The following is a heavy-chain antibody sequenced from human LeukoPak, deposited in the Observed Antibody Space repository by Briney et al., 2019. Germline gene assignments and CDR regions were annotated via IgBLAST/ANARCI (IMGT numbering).Heavy chain of an antibody. CDR3: ASVMMATLDSDAFDI. V-gene: IGHV3-33*01. D-gene: IGHD5-24*01. J-gene: IGHJ3*02. CDR2: IWYDGSNK. CDR1: GFTFSSYG. Sequence: AGGSLRLSCAASGFTFSSYGMHWVRQAPGKGLEWVAVIWYDGSNKYYADSVKGRFTISRDNSKNTLYLQMNSLRAEDTAVYYCASVMMATLDSDAFDIWGQGTMVTVSS.